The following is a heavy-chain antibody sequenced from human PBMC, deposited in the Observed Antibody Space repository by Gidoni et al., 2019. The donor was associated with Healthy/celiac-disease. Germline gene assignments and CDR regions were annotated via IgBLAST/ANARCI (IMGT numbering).Heavy chain of an antibody. CDR2: IYSGGST. J-gene: IGHJ3*02. CDR3: AGRIAVAGGAFDI. Sequence: EVQLVESGGGLVQPGGSLRLSCAASGFTVSGNYMSWVRQAPGKGLAWVSVIYSGGSTYYADSVKGRFTISRHNSKNTLYLQMNSLRAEDTAVYYCAGRIAVAGGAFDIWGQGTMVTVSS. CDR1: GFTVSGNY. D-gene: IGHD6-19*01. V-gene: IGHV3-53*04.